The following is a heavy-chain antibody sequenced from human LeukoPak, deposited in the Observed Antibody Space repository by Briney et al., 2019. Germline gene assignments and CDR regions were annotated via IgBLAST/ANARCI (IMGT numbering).Heavy chain of an antibody. D-gene: IGHD2-15*01. V-gene: IGHV1-2*02. J-gene: IGHJ4*02. CDR2: INPSSGGT. CDR3: ARGPYCSGGSCYFGFDY. CDR1: GYTFTDYY. Sequence: ASVKVSCKASGYTFTDYYIHWVRQAPGQGLEWMGWINPSSGGTAYAQKFQGRVTITADKSTSTAYMELSSLRSEDTAVYYCARGPYCSGGSCYFGFDYWGQGTLVTVSS.